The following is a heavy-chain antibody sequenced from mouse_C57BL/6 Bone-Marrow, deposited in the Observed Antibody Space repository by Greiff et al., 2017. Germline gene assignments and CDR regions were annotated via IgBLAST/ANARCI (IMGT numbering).Heavy chain of an antibody. Sequence: QVQLQQSGAELARPGASVKLSCKASGYTFTSYGISWVKQRTGQGLEWIGEIYPRSGNSYYNEKFKGKATLTADKSSSTAYMELRSLTSEDSAVYFCARGNYYAMDYWGQGTSVTVSS. CDR1: GYTFTSYG. J-gene: IGHJ4*01. D-gene: IGHD2-1*01. V-gene: IGHV1-81*01. CDR3: ARGNYYAMDY. CDR2: IYPRSGNS.